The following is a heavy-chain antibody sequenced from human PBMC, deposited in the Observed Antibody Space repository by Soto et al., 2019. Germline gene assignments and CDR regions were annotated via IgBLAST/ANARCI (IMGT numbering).Heavy chain of an antibody. V-gene: IGHV1-69*13. CDR3: ARVRHDYSNFFDY. Sequence: SVKVSCKASGGTFSSYAISWVRQAPGQGLEWMGGIIPIFGTANYAQKFQGRVTITADESTSTAYMELSSLRSEDTAVYYCARVRHDYSNFFDYWGQGTLVTVSS. J-gene: IGHJ4*02. CDR1: GGTFSSYA. CDR2: IIPIFGTA. D-gene: IGHD4-4*01.